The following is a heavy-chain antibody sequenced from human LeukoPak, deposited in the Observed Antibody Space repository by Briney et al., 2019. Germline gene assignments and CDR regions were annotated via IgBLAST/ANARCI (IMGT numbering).Heavy chain of an antibody. CDR2: IYYSGST. Sequence: SETLSLTCTVSGGSISSGDYYWSWIRQPPGKGLEWIGYIYYSGSTYYNPSLKSRVTISVDTSKNQFSLKLSSVTAADTAVYYCARGGGYTNYFDYWGQGTLVTVSS. J-gene: IGHJ4*02. CDR3: ARGGGYTNYFDY. D-gene: IGHD3-10*01. V-gene: IGHV4-30-4*08. CDR1: GGSISSGDYY.